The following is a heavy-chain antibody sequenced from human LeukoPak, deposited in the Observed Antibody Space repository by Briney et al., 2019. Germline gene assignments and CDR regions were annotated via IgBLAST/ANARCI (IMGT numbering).Heavy chain of an antibody. D-gene: IGHD6-13*01. J-gene: IGHJ4*02. Sequence: GGSLRLSCAASGFTFDDYAMHWVRQAPGKGLEWVSGISWNSGSIGYADSVKGRFTISRDNAKNSLYLQMNSLRAEDTALYYCAKDFRIAAAGTGPFDYWGQGTLVTVSS. CDR2: ISWNSGSI. CDR1: GFTFDDYA. V-gene: IGHV3-9*01. CDR3: AKDFRIAAAGTGPFDY.